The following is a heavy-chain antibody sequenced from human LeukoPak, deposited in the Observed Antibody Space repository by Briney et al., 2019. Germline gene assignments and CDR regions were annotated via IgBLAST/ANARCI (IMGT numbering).Heavy chain of an antibody. CDR2: IYSGGST. CDR3: ARGRRQGTVTTARTYWYFDL. CDR1: GFTVSSNY. J-gene: IGHJ2*01. Sequence: GGSLRLSCAASGFTVSSNYMSWVRQAPGKGLEWVSVIYSGGSTYYADSVKGRFTISRDNSKNTLYLQMNSLRAEDTAVYYCARGRRQGTVTTARTYWYFDLWGRGTLVTVSS. D-gene: IGHD4-17*01. V-gene: IGHV3-53*01.